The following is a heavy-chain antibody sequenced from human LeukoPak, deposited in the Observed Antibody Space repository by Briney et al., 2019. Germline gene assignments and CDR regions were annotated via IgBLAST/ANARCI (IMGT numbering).Heavy chain of an antibody. V-gene: IGHV3-74*01. CDR3: ARDLAESTTVVTPLVDY. J-gene: IGHJ4*02. CDR2: INSDGSST. CDR1: GFTFSSYW. Sequence: GGSLRLSCAAPGFTFSSYWMHWVRQAPGKGLVWVSRINSDGSSTSYADSVKGRFTISRDNAKNTLYLQMNSLRAEDTAVYYCARDLAESTTVVTPLVDYWGQGTLVTVSS. D-gene: IGHD4-23*01.